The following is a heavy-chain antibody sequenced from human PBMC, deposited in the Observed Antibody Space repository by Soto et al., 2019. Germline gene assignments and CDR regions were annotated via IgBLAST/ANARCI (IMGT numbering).Heavy chain of an antibody. CDR1: GYTFTSYG. CDR2: ISAYNGNT. D-gene: IGHD3-3*01. V-gene: IGHV1-18*04. J-gene: IGHJ3*02. CDR3: ASERESYDFWSGYPRARGAFDI. Sequence: GASVKVSCKASGYTFTSYGISWLRQSPGQGLEWMGWISAYNGNTNYAQKLQGRVTMTTDTSTSTAYMELRSLRSDDTAVYYCASERESYDFWSGYPRARGAFDIWGQGTMVTVS.